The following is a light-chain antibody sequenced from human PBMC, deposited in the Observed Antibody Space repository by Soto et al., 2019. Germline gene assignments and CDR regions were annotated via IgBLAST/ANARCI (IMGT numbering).Light chain of an antibody. J-gene: IGKJ2*01. Sequence: EIVLTQSPGTLSLSPGERATLSCRASQSVSSTYLAWYQQKPGQAPRLLIYGASSRATGSPDSFSGSGSGTDIPLTISRLEHDDFGVYYCQPYDSSPKYTFGQGTNLEIK. V-gene: IGKV3-20*01. CDR2: GAS. CDR3: QPYDSSPKYT. CDR1: QSVSSTY.